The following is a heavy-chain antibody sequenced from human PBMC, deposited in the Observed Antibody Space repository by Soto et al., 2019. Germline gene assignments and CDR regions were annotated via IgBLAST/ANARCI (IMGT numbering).Heavy chain of an antibody. CDR3: ARGYCTNGVCYTGWFDP. CDR1: GDSVSSNSAA. J-gene: IGHJ5*02. Sequence: SQTLSLTCAISGDSVSSNSAAWNWIRQSPSRGLEWLGRTYYRSKWYNDYAVSVKSRITINPDTSKNQFSLQLNSVTPEDTAVYYCARGYCTNGVCYTGWFDPWGQGTLVTVSS. V-gene: IGHV6-1*01. CDR2: TYYRSKWYN. D-gene: IGHD2-8*01.